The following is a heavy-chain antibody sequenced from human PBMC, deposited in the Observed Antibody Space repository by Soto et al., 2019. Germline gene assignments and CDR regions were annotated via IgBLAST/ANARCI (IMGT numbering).Heavy chain of an antibody. J-gene: IGHJ4*02. CDR2: ISGGDTT. V-gene: IGHV3-23*01. CDR1: GFTFGSYA. D-gene: IGHD3-3*01. CDR3: APGCYMATFWTD. Sequence: EVQLLESGGGLVKPGGSLRLSCVASGFTFGSYAMSWVRQAPGQGLDWVSTISGGDTTQYAESVKGRFTISRDKAKNTLYLQMNTLRVEDTAVYYCAPGCYMATFWTDWGQGTLVTVSS.